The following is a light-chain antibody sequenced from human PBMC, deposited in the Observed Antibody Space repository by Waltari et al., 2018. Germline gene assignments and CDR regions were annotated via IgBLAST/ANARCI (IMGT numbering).Light chain of an antibody. J-gene: IGKJ1*01. Sequence: EIVLTQSPGTLSLSPGERATLSCRASQSVSRALAWYQQNPGQAPRLLIYGASSRATGIPDRFSGRGSGTDFSLIISRLEPEDFAVYYCQHYVSLPVTFGQGTKVEIK. CDR2: GAS. V-gene: IGKV3-20*01. CDR1: QSVSRA. CDR3: QHYVSLPVT.